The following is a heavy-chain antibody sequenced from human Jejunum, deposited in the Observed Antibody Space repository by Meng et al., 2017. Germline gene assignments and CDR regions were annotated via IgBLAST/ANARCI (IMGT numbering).Heavy chain of an antibody. J-gene: IGHJ4*02. CDR1: GFTFSNYW. CDR2: IRGDGSST. Sequence: GESLKISCAASGFTFSNYWIHWVRQAPGKGLMWVSHIRGDGSSTYYADSVKGRFTISRDNAKNSLYLQMNSLRPEDTALYYCAKGRHPGGRYFDYWGQGTQVTVSS. V-gene: IGHV3-74*01. CDR3: AKGRHPGGRYFDY. D-gene: IGHD3-16*01.